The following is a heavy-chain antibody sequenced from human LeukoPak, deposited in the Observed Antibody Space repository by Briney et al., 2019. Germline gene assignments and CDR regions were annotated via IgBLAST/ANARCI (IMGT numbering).Heavy chain of an antibody. Sequence: ALVKASCKASGYTFTSYDISLVRHPPPQGHEWMGWMNPNSGNTGYAQKFQGRVTMTRNTSISTAYMELSSLRSEDTAVYYCARGSRRPPTDYWGQGTLVTVSS. J-gene: IGHJ4*02. CDR1: GYTFTSYD. CDR3: ARGSRRPPTDY. V-gene: IGHV1-8*01. CDR2: MNPNSGNT.